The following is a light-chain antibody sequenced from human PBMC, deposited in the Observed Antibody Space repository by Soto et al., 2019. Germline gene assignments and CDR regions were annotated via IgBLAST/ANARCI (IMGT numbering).Light chain of an antibody. CDR1: SSIIGNNY. V-gene: IGLV1-51*01. Sequence: QSVLTQPPSVSAAPGQKVTISCSGSSSIIGNNYVSWYQQLPGTAPKLLIYDNNKRFSGIPDRFSGSKSGTSATLGITGLQTGDEADYYCGTWDSSLSAYVFGTGTKVTVL. CDR2: DNN. CDR3: GTWDSSLSAYV. J-gene: IGLJ1*01.